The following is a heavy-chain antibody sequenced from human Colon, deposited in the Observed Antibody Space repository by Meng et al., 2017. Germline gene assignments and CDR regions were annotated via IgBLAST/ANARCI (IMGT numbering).Heavy chain of an antibody. CDR2: IYPSGRT. CDR1: GDSISSGNG. CDR3: ARKRTSPGTLGFDY. D-gene: IGHD6-13*01. V-gene: IGHV4-4*02. J-gene: IGHJ4*02. Sequence: QGQLQEAGPGRAKPSGTLSLTCAVSGDSISSGNGWTWVRQPPGKGLEWIGEIYPSGRTSSNPSLQGRVTILLDKSKNQFSLELNSVTAADTAIYFCARKRTSPGTLGFDYWGQGTLVTVSS.